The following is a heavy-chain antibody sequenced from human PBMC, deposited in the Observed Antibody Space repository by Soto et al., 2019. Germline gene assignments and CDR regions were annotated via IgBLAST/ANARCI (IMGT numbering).Heavy chain of an antibody. J-gene: IGHJ4*02. CDR3: AKSLSTATSFDY. Sequence: GGSLRLSCAASGFSFSSYWMSWVRQAPGKGLEWVANIKQDGSEKHYVDSVKGRFTISRDNAKNSLYLQMNSLRAEDTAVYYCAKSLSTATSFDYWGQGTPVTVSS. V-gene: IGHV3-7*03. CDR2: IKQDGSEK. CDR1: GFSFSSYW.